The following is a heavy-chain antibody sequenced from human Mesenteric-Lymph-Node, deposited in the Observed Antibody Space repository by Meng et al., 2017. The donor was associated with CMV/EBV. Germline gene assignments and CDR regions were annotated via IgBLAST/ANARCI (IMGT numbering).Heavy chain of an antibody. CDR1: GFPFDDYG. CDR2: ISWNSGSI. D-gene: IGHD6-6*01. J-gene: IGHJ4*02. V-gene: IGHV3-9*01. CDR3: ARDREYSSSSFDF. Sequence: SLKISCAVSGFPFDDYGMHWVRQAPGKGLEWVSGISWNSGSIGYADSVKGRFTISRDNAKNSLYLQMDSLRAEDTAVYYCARDREYSSSSFDFWGQGTLVTVSS.